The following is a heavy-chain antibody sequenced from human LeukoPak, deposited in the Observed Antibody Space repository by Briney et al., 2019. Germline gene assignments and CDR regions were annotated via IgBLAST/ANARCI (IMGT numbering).Heavy chain of an antibody. CDR3: ARVPRSYYYYYYMDV. J-gene: IGHJ6*03. CDR2: IYYSGSS. CDR1: GGSISSYY. V-gene: IGHV4-59*01. Sequence: QSSETLSLTCTVSGGSISSYYWSWIRQPPGKGLEWLGYIYYSGSSNYNPSLKSRVTISADTSKNQFSLKLSSVTAADTAVYYCARVPRSYYYYYYMDVWGKGTTVTVSS.